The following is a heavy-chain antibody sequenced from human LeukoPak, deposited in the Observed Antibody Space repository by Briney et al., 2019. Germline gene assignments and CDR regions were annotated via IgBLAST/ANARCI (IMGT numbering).Heavy chain of an antibody. CDR2: INHSGST. V-gene: IGHV4-34*01. Sequence: ASETLSLTCAVYGGSFSGYYWSWIRQPPGKGLEWIGEINHSGSTNCNPSLKSRVTISVDTSKNQFSLKLSSVTAADTAVYYCARGDYDSSGYYQTYYFDYWGQGTLVTVSS. D-gene: IGHD3-22*01. CDR3: ARGDYDSSGYYQTYYFDY. J-gene: IGHJ4*02. CDR1: GGSFSGYY.